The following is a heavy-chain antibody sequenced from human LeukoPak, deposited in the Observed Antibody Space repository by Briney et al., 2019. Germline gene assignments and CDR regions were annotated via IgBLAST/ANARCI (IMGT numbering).Heavy chain of an antibody. CDR2: IYHSGST. CDR1: GGSISSYY. Sequence: SETLSLTCTVSGGSISSYYWSWIRQPPGKGLEWIGYIYHSGSTNYNPSLKSRVTISVDTSKNQFSLKLSSVTAADTAVYYCARVGAVAGTDYYFDYWGQGTLVTVSS. CDR3: ARVGAVAGTDYYFDY. J-gene: IGHJ4*02. D-gene: IGHD6-19*01. V-gene: IGHV4-59*01.